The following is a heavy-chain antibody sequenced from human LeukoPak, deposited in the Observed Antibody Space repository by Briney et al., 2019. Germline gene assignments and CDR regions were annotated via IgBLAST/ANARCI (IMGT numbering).Heavy chain of an antibody. CDR2: ISTYNSKT. CDR1: GYSFTSYG. D-gene: IGHD4-17*01. Sequence: ASVKVSCKASGYSFTSYGITWVRQAPGQGLEWMGWISTYNSKTNFAQKLQGRVTMTTDTSTSTAYMELRSLRSDDTAVYYCAKDSDYGRLMDCWGQGTLVTVSS. V-gene: IGHV1-18*01. CDR3: AKDSDYGRLMDC. J-gene: IGHJ4*02.